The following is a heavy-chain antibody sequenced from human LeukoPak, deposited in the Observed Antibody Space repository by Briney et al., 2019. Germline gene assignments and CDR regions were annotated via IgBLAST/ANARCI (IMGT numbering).Heavy chain of an antibody. CDR2: ISYDGSNK. CDR1: GFTFSNYA. CDR3: AKEEGWFGESIKGFDY. Sequence: GGSLRLSCAASGFTFSNYAMHWVRQAPGKGLEWVAVISYDGSNKYYADSVKGRFTISRDNSKNTLYLQMNSLRAEDTAVYYCAKEEGWFGESIKGFDYWGQGTLVTVSS. J-gene: IGHJ4*02. V-gene: IGHV3-30*18. D-gene: IGHD3-10*01.